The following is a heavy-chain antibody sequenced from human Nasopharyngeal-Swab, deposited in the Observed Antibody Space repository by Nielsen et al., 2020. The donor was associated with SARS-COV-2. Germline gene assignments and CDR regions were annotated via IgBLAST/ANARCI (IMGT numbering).Heavy chain of an antibody. CDR1: GFTFTSSA. V-gene: IGHV1-58*01. Sequence: SVKVSCKASGFTFTSSAVQWVRQARGQRLEWIGWIVVGSGNTNYARKFQERVTITRDMSTSTAYMELSSLRSEDTAVYYCAAVRVIAVAGTYYFDYWGQGTLVTVSS. J-gene: IGHJ4*02. CDR2: IVVGSGNT. D-gene: IGHD6-19*01. CDR3: AAVRVIAVAGTYYFDY.